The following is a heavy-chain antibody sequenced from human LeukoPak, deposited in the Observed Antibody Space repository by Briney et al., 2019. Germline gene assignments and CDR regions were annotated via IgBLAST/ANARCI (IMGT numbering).Heavy chain of an antibody. Sequence: GGSLRLSCAASGFTFSSYWMHWVRQAPGKGLVWVSRINSDGSSTSYADSVKGRFTISRDNAKNTLYLQMNSLRAEDTAVYYCARGAKYYYGSGSPIDYWGQGTLVTVSS. V-gene: IGHV3-74*01. CDR2: INSDGSST. CDR1: GFTFSSYW. D-gene: IGHD3-10*01. CDR3: ARGAKYYYGSGSPIDY. J-gene: IGHJ4*02.